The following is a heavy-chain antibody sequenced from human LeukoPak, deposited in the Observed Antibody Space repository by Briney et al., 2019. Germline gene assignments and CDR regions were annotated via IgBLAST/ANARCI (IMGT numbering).Heavy chain of an antibody. V-gene: IGHV4-61*01. D-gene: IGHD3-22*01. J-gene: IGHJ4*02. CDR1: GGSISGSSYY. CDR3: AAIGNSYYYDSSGYYYFDY. CDR2: IYYSGST. Sequence: PSETLSLTCTVSGGSISGSSYYWSWIRQPPGEGLEWIGYIYYSGSTNYNPSLKSRVTISADTSKNQFSLKLSSVTAADTAVYYCAAIGNSYYYDSSGYYYFDYWGQGTLVTVSS.